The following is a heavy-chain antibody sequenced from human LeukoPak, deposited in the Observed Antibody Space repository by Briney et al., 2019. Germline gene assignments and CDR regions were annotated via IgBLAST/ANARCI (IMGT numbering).Heavy chain of an antibody. CDR1: GFNFRAYW. Sequence: GGSLRLSCTTSGFNFRAYWMGWVCQAPGKGLEWVSVIYSGGSTYYADSVKGRFTISRDNSKNTLYLQMNSLRAEDTAVYYCARDAMIVVRGMDVWGQGTTVTVSS. V-gene: IGHV3-66*01. D-gene: IGHD3-22*01. J-gene: IGHJ6*02. CDR3: ARDAMIVVRGMDV. CDR2: IYSGGST.